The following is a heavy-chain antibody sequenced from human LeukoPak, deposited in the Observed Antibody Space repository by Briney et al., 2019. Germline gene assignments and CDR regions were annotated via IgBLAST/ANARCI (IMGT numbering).Heavy chain of an antibody. CDR1: GGSISSSSYY. V-gene: IGHV4-39*07. Sequence: LETLSLTCTVSGGSISSSSYYWGWIRQPPGKGLEWIGSIYYSGSTYYNPSLKSRVTISVDMSKNHFSLRLSSVTAADTAMYYCARGTLYSGWSYYFDYWGQGSQVTVSS. J-gene: IGHJ4*02. CDR2: IYYSGST. CDR3: ARGTLYSGWSYYFDY. D-gene: IGHD6-19*01.